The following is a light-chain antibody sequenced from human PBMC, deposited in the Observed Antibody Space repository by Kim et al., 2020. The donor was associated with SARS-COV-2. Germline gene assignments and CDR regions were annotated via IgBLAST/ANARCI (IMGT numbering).Light chain of an antibody. Sequence: SVATGKTASITGSEDKLVNKYASWYQQKPGQSPVLVINTDSKRPSGIPARFSGSDSGNTATLPISRTQAMDEADYYCQAWDSSTVVFGGGTQLTVL. V-gene: IGLV3-1*01. CDR1: KLVNKY. CDR2: TDS. CDR3: QAWDSSTVV. J-gene: IGLJ2*01.